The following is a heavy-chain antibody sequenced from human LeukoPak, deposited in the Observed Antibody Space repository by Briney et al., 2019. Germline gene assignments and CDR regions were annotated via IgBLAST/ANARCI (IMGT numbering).Heavy chain of an antibody. Sequence: PGGSLRLSCAASGFTFSSYAMSWVRQAPGKGLEWVSAISGSGGSTYYADSVKGRFTISRDNSKNTLYLQMNSLRAEDTAVYYCARSRGNIYYYDNSGDQLYFDYWGQGTLLTVSS. J-gene: IGHJ4*02. D-gene: IGHD3-22*01. V-gene: IGHV3-23*01. CDR3: ARSRGNIYYYDNSGDQLYFDY. CDR2: ISGSGGST. CDR1: GFTFSSYA.